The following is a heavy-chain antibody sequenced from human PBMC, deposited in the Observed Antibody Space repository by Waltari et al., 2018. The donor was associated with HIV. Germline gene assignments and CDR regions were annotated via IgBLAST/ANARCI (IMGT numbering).Heavy chain of an antibody. CDR2: IYYSASP. CDR1: GGPIGSRCYY. D-gene: IGHD4-17*01. J-gene: IGHJ4*02. V-gene: IGHV4-39*07. CDR3: ASTGEGLGNFDY. Sequence: QLQLQEAGPGLVTPSETLSLTCPVSGGPIGSRCYYWGWILQPPGKGLECIGSIYYSASPYYNPSLKSRVTISVDTSKNQFSLKLSSVTAADTAVYYCASTGEGLGNFDYWCQGTLVTVSS.